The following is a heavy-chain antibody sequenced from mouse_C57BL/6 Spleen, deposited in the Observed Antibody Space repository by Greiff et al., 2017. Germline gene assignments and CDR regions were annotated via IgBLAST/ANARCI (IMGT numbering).Heavy chain of an antibody. D-gene: IGHD2-3*01. J-gene: IGHJ2*01. CDR3: ARDDPLYFDY. CDR1: GYAFSSSW. V-gene: IGHV1-82*01. Sequence: QVQLQQSGPELVKPGAPVKISCKASGYAFSSSWMNWVKQRPGKGLEWIGRIYPGDGDTNYNGKFKGKATLTADKSSSTAYMQLSSLTSEDSAVYFCARDDPLYFDYGGQGTTLTVSS. CDR2: IYPGDGDT.